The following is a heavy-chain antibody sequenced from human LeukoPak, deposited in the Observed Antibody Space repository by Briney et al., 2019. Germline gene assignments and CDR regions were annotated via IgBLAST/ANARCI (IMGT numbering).Heavy chain of an antibody. V-gene: IGHV1-46*01. J-gene: IGHJ5*02. CDR1: GYTFTSYY. D-gene: IGHD3-22*01. CDR3: ARERLYDSSGGGWFDP. CDR2: INPSGGST. Sequence: ASVKVSCKAPGYTFTSYYMHWVRQAPGQGLEWMGIINPSGGSTSYAQKFQGRVTMTRDMSTSTVYMELSSLRSEDTAVYYCARERLYDSSGGGWFDPWGQGTLVTVSS.